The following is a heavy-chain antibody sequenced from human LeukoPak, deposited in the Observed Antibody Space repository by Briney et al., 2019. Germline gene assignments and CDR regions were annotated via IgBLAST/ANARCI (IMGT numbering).Heavy chain of an antibody. CDR3: AKNNDYGGSYWYF. D-gene: IGHD4-23*01. Sequence: GGSLRLSCAASGFTFSTYTINWVRQAPGKGLEWVSSITSSSSYIYYADSVKGRFTISRDNAKNTLYLQMSSLRGEDTAVYYCAKNNDYGGSYWYF. J-gene: IGHJ2*01. CDR2: ITSSSSYI. V-gene: IGHV3-21*01. CDR1: GFTFSTYT.